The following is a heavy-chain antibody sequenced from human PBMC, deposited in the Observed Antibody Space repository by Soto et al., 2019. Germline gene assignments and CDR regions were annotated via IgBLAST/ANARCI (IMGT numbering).Heavy chain of an antibody. CDR3: ARDDNYDDNGLDL. D-gene: IGHD4-17*01. J-gene: IGHJ5*02. Sequence: QGQLVESGGGVVRPGRSLRLSCEATGFSFNTHGMHWVRQAPGKGLGWVAVIVNDGSEQAYSDSVKGRFTILRDNSKNTLYLQMNNLRAEDTAVYYCARDDNYDDNGLDLWGQGILVTVSS. CDR2: IVNDGSEQ. CDR1: GFSFNTHG. V-gene: IGHV3-33*01.